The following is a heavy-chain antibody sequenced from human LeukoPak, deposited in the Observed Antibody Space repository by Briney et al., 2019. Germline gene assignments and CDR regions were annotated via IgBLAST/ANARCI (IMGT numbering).Heavy chain of an antibody. CDR2: ISYDGSNK. CDR1: GFTFSSYG. Sequence: GGSLRLSCAASGFTFSSYGMHWVRQAPGKGLEWVALISYDGSNKYYADSVKGRFTISRDNAKNTLYLQMNSLRAEDTAVYYCARTTVTICFDPWGQGTLVTVSS. D-gene: IGHD4-17*01. V-gene: IGHV3-30*03. CDR3: ARTTVTICFDP. J-gene: IGHJ5*02.